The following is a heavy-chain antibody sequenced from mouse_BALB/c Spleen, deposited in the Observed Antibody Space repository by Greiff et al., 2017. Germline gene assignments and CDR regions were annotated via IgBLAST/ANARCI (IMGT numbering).Heavy chain of an antibody. Sequence: EVQRVESGPSLVKPSQTLSLTCSVTGDSITSGYWNWIRKFPGNKLEYMGYISYSGSTYYNPSLKSRISITRDTSKNQYYLQLNSVTTEDTATYYCAKGAATKEYFDVWGAGTTVTVSS. CDR3: AKGAATKEYFDV. CDR2: ISYSGST. V-gene: IGHV3-8*02. CDR1: GDSITSGY. D-gene: IGHD1-2*01. J-gene: IGHJ1*01.